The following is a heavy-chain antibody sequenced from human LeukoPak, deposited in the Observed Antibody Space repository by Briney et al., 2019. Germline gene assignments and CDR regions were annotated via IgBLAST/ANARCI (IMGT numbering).Heavy chain of an antibody. CDR1: GLSFSNHS. V-gene: IGHV3-30*18. Sequence: GGSLRLSCAASGLSFSNHSMNWVRQAPAKGLEWVAIISYDGSNKYYADSVKGRFTISRDNSKNTLYLQMNSLRAEDTAVYYCAKSTTVTQRGYFDYWGQGTLVTVSS. CDR3: AKSTTVTQRGYFDY. D-gene: IGHD4-17*01. CDR2: ISYDGSNK. J-gene: IGHJ4*02.